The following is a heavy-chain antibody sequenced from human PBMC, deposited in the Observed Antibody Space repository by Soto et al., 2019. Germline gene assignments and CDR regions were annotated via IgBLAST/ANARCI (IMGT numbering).Heavy chain of an antibody. CDR2: IFQSGST. Sequence: PSETLSLTGCVSGVPIKSPDWWTWVRQPPGKGLEWIGEIFQSGSTNYTPSLESRVTISVVKSKNQFSLTLTSVTAADTAVYFCSRGRGRYSSGWSWFDPWGQGILVTVSS. CDR3: SRGRGRYSSGWSWFDP. J-gene: IGHJ5*02. CDR1: GVPIKSPDW. D-gene: IGHD6-19*01. V-gene: IGHV4-4*02.